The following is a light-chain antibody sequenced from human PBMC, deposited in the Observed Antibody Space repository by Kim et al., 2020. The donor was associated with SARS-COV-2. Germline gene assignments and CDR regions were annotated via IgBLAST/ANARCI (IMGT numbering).Light chain of an antibody. CDR3: QHSIGSRT. V-gene: IGKV3-20*01. J-gene: IGKJ1*01. CDR1: PSVCSAS. CDR2: AAS. Sequence: LSAGETASPSCAARPSVCSASSSCYQQTPGQPPRFLISAASSRATVSSASFGGSGSGTDFTLTISSLDPEDFAFYYCQHSIGSRTFGQGTKVDIK.